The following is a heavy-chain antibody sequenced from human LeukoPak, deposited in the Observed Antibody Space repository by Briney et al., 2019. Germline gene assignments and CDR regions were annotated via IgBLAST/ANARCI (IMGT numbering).Heavy chain of an antibody. Sequence: GGSLRLSCAASGFTFSSYWMSWVRQAPGKGLEWVANIKQDGSEKYYVDSVKGRFTISRDNAKNSLYLQMNSLRAEDTAVYYCARGDSSGWHGWFDPWGQGTLVTVSS. CDR2: IKQDGSEK. CDR3: ARGDSSGWHGWFDP. CDR1: GFTFSSYW. V-gene: IGHV3-7*03. D-gene: IGHD6-19*01. J-gene: IGHJ5*02.